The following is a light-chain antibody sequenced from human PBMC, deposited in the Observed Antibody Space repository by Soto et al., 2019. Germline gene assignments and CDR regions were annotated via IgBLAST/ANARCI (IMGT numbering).Light chain of an antibody. CDR2: GAS. CDR1: QSVSSNY. J-gene: IGKJ1*01. V-gene: IGKV3-20*01. Sequence: EIVLTQSPATLSLSPVETATLSCRASQSVSSNYLAWYQQKPGQAPRLLISGASSRATGIPNRFSGSGSGTDFTLNIYRLEPEDFAVYYCQQYGSSPRFGQGTKVEIK. CDR3: QQYGSSPR.